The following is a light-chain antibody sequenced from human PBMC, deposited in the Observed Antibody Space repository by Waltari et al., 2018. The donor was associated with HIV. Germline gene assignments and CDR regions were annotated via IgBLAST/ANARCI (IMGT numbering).Light chain of an antibody. J-gene: IGLJ1*01. Sequence: QSALTQPPSASGSPGQSVTISSTGTSSDVGGYNYVSCYQQHPGKAPKLMIYEVTKRPSGVPDRFSGSKSGNTASLTVSGLQAEDEADYYCSSYAGSNNFVFGTGTKVTVL. CDR3: SSYAGSNNFV. V-gene: IGLV2-8*01. CDR2: EVT. CDR1: SSDVGGYNY.